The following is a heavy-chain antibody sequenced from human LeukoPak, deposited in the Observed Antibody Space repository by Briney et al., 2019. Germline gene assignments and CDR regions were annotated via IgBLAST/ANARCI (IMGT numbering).Heavy chain of an antibody. D-gene: IGHD6-13*01. Sequence: SETLSLTCTVSGGSISSYYWSWIRQPPGKGLEWIGYIYYSGSTNYNPSLKSRVTISVDTSKNQFSLKLSSVTAADTAVYYCARDRRGSSWFYAFDIWGQGTMVTVSS. V-gene: IGHV4-59*12. CDR1: GGSISSYY. CDR3: ARDRRGSSWFYAFDI. CDR2: IYYSGST. J-gene: IGHJ3*02.